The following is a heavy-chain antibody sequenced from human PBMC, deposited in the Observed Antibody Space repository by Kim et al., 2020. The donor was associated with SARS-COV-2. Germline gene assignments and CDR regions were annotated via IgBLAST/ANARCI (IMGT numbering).Heavy chain of an antibody. CDR3: AGSVVPAAIGTHYYYGMDV. V-gene: IGHV3-48*02. D-gene: IGHD2-2*02. J-gene: IGHJ6*02. Sequence: KGRFTISRDRAKNSMYLQMNSLRDADTAVYYCAGSVVPAAIGTHYYYGMDVWGQGTTVTVSS.